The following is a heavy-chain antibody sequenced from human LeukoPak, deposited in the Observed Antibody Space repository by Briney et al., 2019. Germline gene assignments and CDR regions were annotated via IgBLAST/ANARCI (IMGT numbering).Heavy chain of an antibody. CDR2: IYYSGST. CDR1: GGSISSSSYY. J-gene: IGHJ3*02. CDR3: ARSGDTVVVPAAMEYGAFDI. D-gene: IGHD2-2*01. Sequence: SETLSLTCTVSGGSISSSSYYWGWIRQPPGKGLEWIGSIYYSGSTYYNPSLKSRVTISVDTSKNQFSLKLSSVTAADTAVYYCARSGDTVVVPAAMEYGAFDIWGQGTMVTVSS. V-gene: IGHV4-39*07.